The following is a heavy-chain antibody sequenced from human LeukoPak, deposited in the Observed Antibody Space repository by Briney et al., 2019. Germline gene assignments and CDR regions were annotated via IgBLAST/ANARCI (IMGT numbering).Heavy chain of an antibody. CDR3: ARDVYYYGVDY. D-gene: IGHD3-10*01. CDR1: GFTFSSYA. Sequence: GGSLRLSCAASGFTFSSYAMSWVRQAPGKGLEWVSAISGSGGSTYYADSVKGRFTISRDNSKNTLYPQMNSLRAEDTAVYYCARDVYYYGVDYWGQGTLVTVSS. V-gene: IGHV3-23*01. J-gene: IGHJ4*02. CDR2: ISGSGGST.